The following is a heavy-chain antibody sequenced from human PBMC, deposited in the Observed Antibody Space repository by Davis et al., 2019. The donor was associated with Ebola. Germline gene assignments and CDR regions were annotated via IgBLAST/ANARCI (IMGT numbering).Heavy chain of an antibody. Sequence: GESLKISCAASGFTFSSYWMHWVRQAPGKGLVWVSRINSDGSSTSYADSVKGRFTISRDNAKNTLYLQMNSLRAEDTAVYYCARVRSYDFWSGYYNPDYYYGMDVWGQGTTVTVSS. CDR1: GFTFSSYW. V-gene: IGHV3-74*01. CDR2: INSDGSST. J-gene: IGHJ6*02. D-gene: IGHD3-3*01. CDR3: ARVRSYDFWSGYYNPDYYYGMDV.